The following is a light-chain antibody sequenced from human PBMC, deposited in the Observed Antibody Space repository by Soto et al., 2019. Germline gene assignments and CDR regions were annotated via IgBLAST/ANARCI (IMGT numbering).Light chain of an antibody. Sequence: AIRMTQSPSSFSACTGDRVTITCRASQGISSYLAWYQQKPGKAPKLLIYAASTLQSGVPSRFSGSGSGTDFTLTISCLQSEDFAPYYCQQYYSYPRTFGQGTKVEIK. J-gene: IGKJ1*01. V-gene: IGKV1-8*01. CDR2: AAS. CDR1: QGISSY. CDR3: QQYYSYPRT.